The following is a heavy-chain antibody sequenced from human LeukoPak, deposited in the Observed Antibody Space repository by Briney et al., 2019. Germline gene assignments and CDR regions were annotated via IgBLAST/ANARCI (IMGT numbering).Heavy chain of an antibody. J-gene: IGHJ4*02. CDR1: GYTFTSYG. D-gene: IGHD5-12*01. CDR3: ARKFEWLTLYYFDY. V-gene: IGHV1-18*01. Sequence: ASVTVSCKASGYTFTSYGISWVRQAPGQGLEWMGWISDYNGNTNYAQKLQGRVTMTTDTSTSTAYMELRSLRSDDTAVYYCARKFEWLTLYYFDYWGQGTLVTVSS. CDR2: ISDYNGNT.